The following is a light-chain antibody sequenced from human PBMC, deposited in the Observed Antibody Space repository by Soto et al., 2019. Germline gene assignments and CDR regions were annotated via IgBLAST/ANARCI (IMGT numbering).Light chain of an antibody. Sequence: DIQMTKSPSSLSASLGDRVTITCRASQSISSYLNWYQQKPGKAPKLLIYAASSLQSGVPSRFSGSRSGTDFTLTISSLQPEDFATYYCQQSYSTPLTFGGGTKVDI. V-gene: IGKV1-39*01. CDR1: QSISSY. CDR2: AAS. J-gene: IGKJ4*01. CDR3: QQSYSTPLT.